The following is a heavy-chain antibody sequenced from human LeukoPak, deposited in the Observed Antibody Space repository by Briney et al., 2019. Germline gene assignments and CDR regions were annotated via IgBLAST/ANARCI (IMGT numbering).Heavy chain of an antibody. V-gene: IGHV4-30-4*07. CDR3: ARDTTYYYGSGSYYNVKDYYYMDV. J-gene: IGHJ6*03. D-gene: IGHD3-10*01. Sequence: PSETLSLTCTVSSGSITSGGKSWSWIRQPPGKGLEWLGNIFDNENTVYNPSLRSRLTISLDTSKSQFSLKLSSVTAADTAVYYCARDTTYYYGSGSYYNVKDYYYMDVWGKGTTVTISS. CDR2: IFDNENT. CDR1: SGSITSGGKS.